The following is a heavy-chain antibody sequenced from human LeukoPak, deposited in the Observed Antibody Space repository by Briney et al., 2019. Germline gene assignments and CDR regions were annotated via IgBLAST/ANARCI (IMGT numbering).Heavy chain of an antibody. V-gene: IGHV1-8*02. CDR2: INPNSGNT. CDR1: GYTFTGYY. J-gene: IGHJ4*02. CDR3: ARVLGSSSEFDY. D-gene: IGHD6-6*01. Sequence: ASVKVSCKASGYTFTGYYMHWVRQAPGQGLEWMGWINPNSGNTGYAQKFQGRVTMTRNTSISTAYMELSSLRSEDTAVYYCARVLGSSSEFDYWGQGTLVTVSS.